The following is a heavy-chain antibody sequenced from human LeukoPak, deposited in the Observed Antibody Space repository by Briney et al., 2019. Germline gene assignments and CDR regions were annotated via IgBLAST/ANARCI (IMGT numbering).Heavy chain of an antibody. CDR1: GGSISSYY. CDR2: IYYSGST. CDR3: AGSPASSEQKYYYDSSGYPYYFDY. V-gene: IGHV4-59*08. D-gene: IGHD3-22*01. Sequence: SSETLSLTCTVSGGSISSYYWSWIRQPPGKGLEWIGYIYYSGSTNYNPSLKSRVTISVDTSKNQFSLKLSSVTAADTAVYYCAGSPASSEQKYYYDSSGYPYYFDYWSQGTLVTVSS. J-gene: IGHJ4*02.